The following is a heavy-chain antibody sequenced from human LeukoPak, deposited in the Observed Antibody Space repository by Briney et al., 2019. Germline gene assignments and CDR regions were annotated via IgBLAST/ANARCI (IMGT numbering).Heavy chain of an antibody. CDR2: AYYRSKWYF. CDR3: ARGGLVRGLINSLFAFDI. V-gene: IGHV6-1*01. CDR1: GDRVSSYSAG. Sequence: SQTLSLTCALSGDRVSSYSAGWNWIRQSPSRGLEWLGRAYYRSKWYFAYAVSVKSRITINLDTSKNQLSLHLNSVTPEDTAVYYCARGGLVRGLINSLFAFDIWDQDTMVTVS. D-gene: IGHD3-10*01. J-gene: IGHJ3*02.